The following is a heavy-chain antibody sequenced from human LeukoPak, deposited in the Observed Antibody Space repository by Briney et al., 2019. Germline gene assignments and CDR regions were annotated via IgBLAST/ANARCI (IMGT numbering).Heavy chain of an antibody. D-gene: IGHD1-7*01. J-gene: IGHJ4*02. CDR2: IYYSGST. CDR3: AATTYYFDY. CDR1: GGFISSYY. V-gene: IGHV4-59*01. Sequence: SETLSLTCTVSGGFISSYYWSWIRQPPGKGLEWIGYIYYSGSTNYNPSLKSRVTISVDTSKNQFSLKLSSVTAADTAVYYCAATTYYFDYWGQGTLVTVSS.